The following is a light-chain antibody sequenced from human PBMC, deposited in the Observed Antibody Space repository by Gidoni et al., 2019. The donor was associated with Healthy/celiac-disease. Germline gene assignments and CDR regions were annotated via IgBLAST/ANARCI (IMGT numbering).Light chain of an antibody. V-gene: IGLV2-14*01. CDR2: EVS. Sequence: QSALTQPASVSGYPGQSITISCTGTSSDVGGYNYVSWSQQPPGKAPKLMIYEVSNRPSGVSNRFSGSKSGNTASLTISGLQAEDEADYYCSSYTSSSTLGVFGTGTKVTVL. J-gene: IGLJ1*01. CDR3: SSYTSSSTLGV. CDR1: SSDVGGYNY.